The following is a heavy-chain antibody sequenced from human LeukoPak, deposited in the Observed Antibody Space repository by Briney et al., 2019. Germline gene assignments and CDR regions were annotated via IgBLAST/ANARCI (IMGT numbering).Heavy chain of an antibody. CDR3: ARGGVGGSGSYYDDFDY. V-gene: IGHV1-2*06. J-gene: IGHJ4*02. D-gene: IGHD3-10*01. CDR2: INPNSGGT. Sequence: ASVKVSCKASGYTFTGCYMHWVRQAPGQGLEWMGRINPNSGGTNYAQKFQGRVTMTRDTSISTAYMELRSLRSDDTAVYYCARGGVGGSGSYYDDFDYWGQGTLVTVSS. CDR1: GYTFTGCY.